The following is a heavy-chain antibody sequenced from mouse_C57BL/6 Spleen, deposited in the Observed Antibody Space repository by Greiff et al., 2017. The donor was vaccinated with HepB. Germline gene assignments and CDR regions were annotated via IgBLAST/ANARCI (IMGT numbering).Heavy chain of an antibody. CDR2: ISSGSSTI. Sequence: EVQVVESGGGLVKPGGSLKLSCAASGFTFSDYGMHWVRQAPEKGLEWIAYISSGSSTIYYADTVKGRFTISRDNAKNTLFLQMTSLRSEDTAMYYCARRSYGNLDYWGQGTSVTVSS. J-gene: IGHJ4*01. V-gene: IGHV5-17*01. CDR1: GFTFSDYG. D-gene: IGHD2-1*01. CDR3: ARRSYGNLDY.